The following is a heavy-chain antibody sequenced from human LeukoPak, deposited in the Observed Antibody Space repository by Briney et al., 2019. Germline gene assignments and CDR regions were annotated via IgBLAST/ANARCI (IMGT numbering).Heavy chain of an antibody. CDR2: IKQDGSEK. J-gene: IGHJ4*02. CDR1: GDSINSLDL. V-gene: IGHV3-7*03. D-gene: IGHD3-10*01. CDR3: ARTSGSYYNRHPRPPGTVDY. Sequence: ETLSLTCTVSGDSINSLDLWSWVRQAPGKGLEWVANIKQDGSEKNYVDSVKGRFTISRDNAKHSLPLQMNSLRAEDTAVYYCARTSGSYYNRHPRPPGTVDYWGQGTLVTVSS.